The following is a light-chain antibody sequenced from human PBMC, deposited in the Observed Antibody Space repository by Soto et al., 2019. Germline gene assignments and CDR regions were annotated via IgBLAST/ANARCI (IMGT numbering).Light chain of an antibody. J-gene: IGKJ4*01. V-gene: IGKV1-9*01. Sequence: DIPLTQSPSFLSASVGDRVTISCRASQGISDYLAWYQQKPGKAPKLLIYGASTLHSVVPSRFSGSASGTEFTLTISSLQPEDFATYFCQQFNAYPLTFGGGTKLEIK. CDR2: GAS. CDR1: QGISDY. CDR3: QQFNAYPLT.